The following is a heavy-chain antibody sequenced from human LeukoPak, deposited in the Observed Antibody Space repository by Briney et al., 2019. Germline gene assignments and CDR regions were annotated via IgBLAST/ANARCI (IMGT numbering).Heavy chain of an antibody. J-gene: IGHJ6*03. Sequence: PSETLSLTCTVSGGSISSSSYYWGWIRQPPGQGLEWIGSIYYSGSTYYNPSLKSRVTISVDTSKNQFSLKLSSVTAADTAVYYCASKLSHYYYYMDVWGKGTTVTVSS. V-gene: IGHV4-39*01. D-gene: IGHD1-1*01. CDR1: GGSISSSSYY. CDR3: ASKLSHYYYYMDV. CDR2: IYYSGST.